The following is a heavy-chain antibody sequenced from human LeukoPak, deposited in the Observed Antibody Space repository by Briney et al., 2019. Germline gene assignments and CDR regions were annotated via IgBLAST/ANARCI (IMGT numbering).Heavy chain of an antibody. V-gene: IGHV3-7*01. J-gene: IGHJ4*02. CDR3: ARHLSGITGYTYGRGIDY. CDR1: GFTFSSYW. CDR2: IKKDGREK. D-gene: IGHD5-18*01. Sequence: PGGSLRLSCAASGFTFSSYWMSWVRQAPGKGLEWVANIKKDGREKYYVDSVKGRFTISRDNAKKSLYLQMNSLRAEDTAVYYCARHLSGITGYTYGRGIDYWGQGTLLTVSS.